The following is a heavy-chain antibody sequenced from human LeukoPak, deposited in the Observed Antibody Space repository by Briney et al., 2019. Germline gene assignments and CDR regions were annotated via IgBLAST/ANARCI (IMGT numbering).Heavy chain of an antibody. CDR2: IYTSGST. J-gene: IGHJ4*02. V-gene: IGHV4-61*02. CDR3: ATTDILTGYFLG. CDR1: GGSISSGSYY. Sequence: SETLSLTCTVSGGSISSGSYYWSWIRQPAGKGLEWIGRIYTSGSTNYNPSLKSRVTISVDTSKNQFSLKLSSVTAADTAVYYCATTDILTGYFLGWGQGTLVTVSS. D-gene: IGHD3-9*01.